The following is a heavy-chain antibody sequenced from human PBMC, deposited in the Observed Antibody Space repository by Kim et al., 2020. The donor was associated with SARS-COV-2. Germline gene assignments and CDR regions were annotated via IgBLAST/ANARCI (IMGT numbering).Heavy chain of an antibody. D-gene: IGHD3-10*01. J-gene: IGHJ4*02. V-gene: IGHV3-9*01. CDR3: AKDIHPDYYGSGSFDY. Sequence: SVKGRFTISRDNAKSSLYLQMNSLRAEDTALYYCAKDIHPDYYGSGSFDYWGQGTLVTVSS.